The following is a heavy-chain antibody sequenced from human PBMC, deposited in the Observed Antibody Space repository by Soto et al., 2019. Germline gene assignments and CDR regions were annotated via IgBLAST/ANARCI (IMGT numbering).Heavy chain of an antibody. CDR1: GGSFSGYY. J-gene: IGHJ5*02. V-gene: IGHV4-34*01. Sequence: PSETLSLTCAVYGGSFSGYYWSWIRQPPGKGLEWIGEINHSGSTNYNPSLKSRVTISVDTSKNQFSLKLSSVTAADTAVYYCARSIEADGIIPVNWFDPWGQGTLVTVSS. CDR3: ARSIEADGIIPVNWFDP. CDR2: INHSGST. D-gene: IGHD6-13*01.